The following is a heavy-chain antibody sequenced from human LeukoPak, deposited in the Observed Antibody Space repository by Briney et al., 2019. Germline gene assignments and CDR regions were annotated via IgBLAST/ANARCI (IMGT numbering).Heavy chain of an antibody. V-gene: IGHV4-30-4*01. D-gene: IGHD3-22*01. CDR3: ARATYYYDSSGYYIYYFDY. J-gene: IGHJ4*02. CDR1: GGSLSSGDYY. Sequence: SETLCLTCTVSGGSLSSGDYYWGWLRQPPGKGLEWIGYIYYSGSTYYNPSLKSRVTISVDTSKNQFSLKLSSVTAADTAVYYCARATYYYDSSGYYIYYFDYWGQGTLVTVSS. CDR2: IYYSGST.